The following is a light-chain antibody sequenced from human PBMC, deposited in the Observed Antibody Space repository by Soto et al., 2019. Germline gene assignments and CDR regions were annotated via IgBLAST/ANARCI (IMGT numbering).Light chain of an antibody. CDR1: QSISSY. V-gene: IGKV1-39*01. J-gene: IGKJ5*01. Sequence: DIQMTQSPSTLSASVGATVPVTCRASQSISSYLNWYQQKPGKAPKLLIYAASSLQSGVPSRFSGSGSGTDFTLTISSLQPEDFAIYYCQQTYTTPITFGQGTRLEIK. CDR2: AAS. CDR3: QQTYTTPIT.